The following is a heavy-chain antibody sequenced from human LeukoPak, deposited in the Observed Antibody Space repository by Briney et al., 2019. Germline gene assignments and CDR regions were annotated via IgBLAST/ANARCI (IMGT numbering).Heavy chain of an antibody. CDR1: GLTVSNNY. V-gene: IGHV3-66*01. Sequence: PGGSLRLSCVVSGLTVSNNYMSWVRQAPGKELEWVSVIYSDGTTRNADSVKGRFTISRDNSKNTVYLQMDSLRAEDTAVYYCARDKDASGQGTLVTVSS. CDR2: IYSDGTT. CDR3: ARDKDA. J-gene: IGHJ5*02.